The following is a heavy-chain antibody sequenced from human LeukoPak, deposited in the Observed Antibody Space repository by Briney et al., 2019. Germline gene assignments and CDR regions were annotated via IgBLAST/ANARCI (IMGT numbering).Heavy chain of an antibody. J-gene: IGHJ4*02. Sequence: GGSLRLSCAASGFTFSSYWMSWVRQAPGKGLEWAANIKQDGSEKYYVDSVKGRFTISRDNAKNSLYLQMNSLRAEDTAVYYCARGGLLWFGELFDYWGQGTLVTVSS. CDR1: GFTFSSYW. CDR2: IKQDGSEK. CDR3: ARGGLLWFGELFDY. V-gene: IGHV3-7*01. D-gene: IGHD3-10*01.